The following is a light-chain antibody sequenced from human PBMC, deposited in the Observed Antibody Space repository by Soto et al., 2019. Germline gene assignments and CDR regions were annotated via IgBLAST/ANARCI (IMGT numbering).Light chain of an antibody. CDR2: AAS. CDR1: QGIGDD. Sequence: DIQMTQSPSSLSASVGDRVIITCRASQGIGDDLGWYQQKPGKAPKRLIYAASSLQSGVPSRFSGHGSGTDFTLTISSLQPDDFASFYCLHHNTYPWTFGPGTKVEVK. J-gene: IGKJ1*01. V-gene: IGKV1-17*01. CDR3: LHHNTYPWT.